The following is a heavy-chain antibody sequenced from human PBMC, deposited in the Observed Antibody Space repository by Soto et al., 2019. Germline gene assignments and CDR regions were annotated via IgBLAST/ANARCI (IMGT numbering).Heavy chain of an antibody. D-gene: IGHD3-22*01. Sequence: KTSETLSLTCAVYGGSFSGHSWTWIRQSPGKGLEWIGDINHSGRVNYSPSLKSRVTISLDTSKNQFSLTLSAVSAADRAMYYCSTRAYDTNGYYRFDPWGQGTLVTVSS. CDR2: INHSGRV. CDR3: STRAYDTNGYYRFDP. J-gene: IGHJ5*01. V-gene: IGHV4-34*01. CDR1: GGSFSGHS.